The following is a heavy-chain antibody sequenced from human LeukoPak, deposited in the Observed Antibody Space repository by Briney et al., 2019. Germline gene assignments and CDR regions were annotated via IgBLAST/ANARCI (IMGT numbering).Heavy chain of an antibody. Sequence: PSETLSLTCTVSGGSVSSGSYYWSWIRQPPGKGLERIGYIYYSGSTNYNPSLKSRVTISVDTFKNQFSLKLSSVTAADTAVYYCARDIVVVTATYYYYYYGMDVWGQGTTVTVSS. J-gene: IGHJ6*02. V-gene: IGHV4-61*01. CDR1: GGSVSSGSYY. CDR2: IYYSGST. CDR3: ARDIVVVTATYYYYYYGMDV. D-gene: IGHD2-21*02.